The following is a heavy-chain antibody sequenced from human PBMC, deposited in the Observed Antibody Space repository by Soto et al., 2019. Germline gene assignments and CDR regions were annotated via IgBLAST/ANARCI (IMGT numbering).Heavy chain of an antibody. CDR1: GGSISSYY. V-gene: IGHV4-59*01. D-gene: IGHD5-18*01. CDR3: ARDGYRFGFYGMDV. J-gene: IGHJ6*02. CDR2: IYYSGST. Sequence: SETLSLTCTVSGGSISSYYWSWIRQPPGKGLEWIGYIYYSGSTNYNPSLKSRVTISVDTSKNQFSLKLSSVTAADTAVYYCARDGYRFGFYGMDVWGQGTTVTVSS.